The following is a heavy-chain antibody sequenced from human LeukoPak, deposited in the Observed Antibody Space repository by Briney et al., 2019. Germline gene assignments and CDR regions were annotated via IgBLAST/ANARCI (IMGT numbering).Heavy chain of an antibody. CDR1: GCTFSSYG. J-gene: IGHJ4*02. Sequence: GRSLRLSCAASGCTFSSYGMHWVRQAPGKGLEWVAVIWYDGSNKYYADSVKGRFTISRDNSKNTLYLQMNSLRAEDTAVYYCAREWATIPYFDYWGQGTLVTVSS. CDR3: AREWATIPYFDY. V-gene: IGHV3-33*01. CDR2: IWYDGSNK. D-gene: IGHD2-2*02.